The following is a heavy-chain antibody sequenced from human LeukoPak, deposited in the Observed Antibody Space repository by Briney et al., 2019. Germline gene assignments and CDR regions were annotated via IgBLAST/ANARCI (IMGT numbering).Heavy chain of an antibody. V-gene: IGHV5-51*01. CDR3: ARAKYYGSGNSLDAFDI. CDR2: IYPGDSNT. Sequence: GESLKISCKGSGYSFTSYWIGWVRQMPGKGLEWMGIIYPGDSNTRYSPSFQGQVTISADKSISTAYLQWSSLKASDIAMYYCARAKYYGSGNSLDAFDIWGQGTMVTVSS. D-gene: IGHD3-10*01. CDR1: GYSFTSYW. J-gene: IGHJ3*02.